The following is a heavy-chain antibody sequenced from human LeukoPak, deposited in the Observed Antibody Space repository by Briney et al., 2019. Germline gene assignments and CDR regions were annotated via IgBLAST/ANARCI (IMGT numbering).Heavy chain of an antibody. CDR1: TFSLRSYT. CDR2: ISSSSNHI. Sequence: GGSLRLSCAASTFSLRSYTINWVRQAPGKGLEWVSSISSSSNHIYYADSVKGRFTISRDNAKNLVLLQMNSLRAEDTAVYYCASAMYSSSWSASYWGQGTLVTVSS. CDR3: ASAMYSSSWSASY. V-gene: IGHV3-21*01. J-gene: IGHJ4*02. D-gene: IGHD6-13*01.